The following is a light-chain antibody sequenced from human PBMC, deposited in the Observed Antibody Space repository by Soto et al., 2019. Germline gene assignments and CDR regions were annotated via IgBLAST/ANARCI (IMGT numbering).Light chain of an antibody. CDR2: AAS. CDR1: KDISVW. V-gene: IGKV1D-12*01. CDR3: QQANSFPLT. J-gene: IGKJ3*01. Sequence: DIQMTQSPSSVSASVGDRVTITCRASKDISVWLAWYQQKPGKAPKLLIYAASNLQTGVPSRFSGSGSGTDFTLSIHSLQPEDFSTYYCQQANSFPLTFGPGTKVDIK.